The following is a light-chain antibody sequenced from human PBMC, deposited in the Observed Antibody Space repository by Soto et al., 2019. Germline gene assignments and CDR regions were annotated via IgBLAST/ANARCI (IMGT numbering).Light chain of an antibody. V-gene: IGKV3-15*01. CDR3: QQYNNWPPIT. Sequence: EIVMTQSPATLSVSPGERATLSCRASQSVSGNLAWYQQKPGQAPRLLIYAASTRATGIPARSSGSGSGTEFTLTISRLQSEDFAVYYCQQYNNWPPITFGPGTKVDIK. CDR2: AAS. CDR1: QSVSGN. J-gene: IGKJ3*01.